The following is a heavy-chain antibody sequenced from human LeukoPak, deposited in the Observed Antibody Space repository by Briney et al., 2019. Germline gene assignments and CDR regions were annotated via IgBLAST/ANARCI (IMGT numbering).Heavy chain of an antibody. V-gene: IGHV1-2*02. CDR1: GYTFNGYY. CDR3: ARWMTTVITPDY. D-gene: IGHD4-11*01. Sequence: ASVKVSCKASGYTFNGYYLHWVRQAPGQGLEWMGWINPNSGGTNYAQKFQGRVTMTRDTSISTAYMELSRLRSDDTAVYYCARWMTTVITPDYWGQGTLVTVSS. J-gene: IGHJ4*02. CDR2: INPNSGGT.